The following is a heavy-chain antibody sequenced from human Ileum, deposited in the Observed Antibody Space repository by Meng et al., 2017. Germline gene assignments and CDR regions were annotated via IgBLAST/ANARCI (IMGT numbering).Heavy chain of an antibody. Sequence: QVQLQESGPGLVKPSQTLSLTCTVSGGSISSGGYYWGWIRHHPGKGLEWIGYIFYSGSTYYNSSLKSRINISVDTSKNQFSLKVSSVTAADTAVYYCARVRRGLGLRFDPWGQGTLVTVSS. V-gene: IGHV4-31*03. D-gene: IGHD3/OR15-3a*01. J-gene: IGHJ5*02. CDR1: GGSISSGGYY. CDR3: ARVRRGLGLRFDP. CDR2: IFYSGST.